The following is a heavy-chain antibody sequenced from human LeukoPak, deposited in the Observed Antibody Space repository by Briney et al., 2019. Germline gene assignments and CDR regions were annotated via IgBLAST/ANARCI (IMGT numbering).Heavy chain of an antibody. J-gene: IGHJ4*02. D-gene: IGHD3-16*01. CDR1: GGSFSGYY. V-gene: IGHV4-34*01. CDR3: ATSVWGRHFDY. Sequence: SETLSLTCAVYGGSFSGYYWSWIRQPPGKGLEWIGEINHSGSTNYNPSLQSRVTISVDTSKNQFSLKLSSVTAADTAVYYCATSVWGRHFDYWGQGTLVTVSS. CDR2: INHSGST.